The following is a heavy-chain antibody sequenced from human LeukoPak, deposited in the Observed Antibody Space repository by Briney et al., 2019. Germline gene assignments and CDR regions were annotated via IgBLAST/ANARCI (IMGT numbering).Heavy chain of an antibody. D-gene: IGHD2-2*01. CDR1: GFSFSNYA. Sequence: PGGSLRLSCSASGFSFSNYAMHWVRQAPGKGRVYVSAISTNGGHTYYADSVQGRFTISRDDSKNTLYLQMSSLRAEDTALYYCVKDLLGYCSSTSCYATGPFDYGGQGTLVTVSS. V-gene: IGHV3-64D*09. CDR3: VKDLLGYCSSTSCYATGPFDY. CDR2: ISTNGGHT. J-gene: IGHJ4*02.